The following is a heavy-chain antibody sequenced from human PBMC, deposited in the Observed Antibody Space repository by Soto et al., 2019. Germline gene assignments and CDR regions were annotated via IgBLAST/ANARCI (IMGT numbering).Heavy chain of an antibody. Sequence: LSLTCTVSGGSISTSSYHWAWIRQPPGKGLEWIASIYYSGSTYYNPSLKSRATISVDTSKNQFSLKLTSVTAADTAVYYCAREYESSPTDWGQGTLVTVSS. CDR1: GGSISTSSYH. CDR3: AREYESSPTD. V-gene: IGHV4-39*02. D-gene: IGHD6-13*01. CDR2: IYYSGST. J-gene: IGHJ4*02.